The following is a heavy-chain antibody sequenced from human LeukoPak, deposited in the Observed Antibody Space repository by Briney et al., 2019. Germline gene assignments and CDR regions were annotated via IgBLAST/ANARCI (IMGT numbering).Heavy chain of an antibody. CDR3: AGYGDYDRRVDY. Sequence: GGSLRLSCAASGFTFDDYAMHWVRQAPGRGLEWVSLISGDGGSTYYADSVKGRFTISRDNSKNSLYLQMNSLRTEDTALYYCAGYGDYDRRVDYWGQGTLVTVFS. CDR2: ISGDGGST. J-gene: IGHJ4*02. CDR1: GFTFDDYA. D-gene: IGHD4-17*01. V-gene: IGHV3-43*02.